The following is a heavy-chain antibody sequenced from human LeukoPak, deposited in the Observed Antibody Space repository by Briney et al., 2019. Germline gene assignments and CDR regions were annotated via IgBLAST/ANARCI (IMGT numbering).Heavy chain of an antibody. CDR2: ISYDGSNK. V-gene: IGHV3-30-3*01. CDR1: GFSFSNYA. CDR3: ARGYGYSSGWYFDY. Sequence: GRSLRLSRAASGFSFSNYAMHWVRQAPGKGLEWVAVISYDGSNKYYADSVKGRFTISRDNSNNTLYLQMNSLRVEDTAVYYCARGYGYSSGWYFDYWGQGTLVTVSS. J-gene: IGHJ4*02. D-gene: IGHD6-19*01.